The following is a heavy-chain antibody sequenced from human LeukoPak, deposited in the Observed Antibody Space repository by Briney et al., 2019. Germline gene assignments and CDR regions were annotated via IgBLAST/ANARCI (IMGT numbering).Heavy chain of an antibody. V-gene: IGHV5-51*01. Sequence: PGESLQISCQGSGYSFTNYWIGWVRQLPGKGLEWMGIIYPGDSDTRYSPSFQGQVTISADKSISTAYLQWSSLKASDTAMYYCARRSSGYYYFVYWGQGTLVTVSS. CDR3: ARRSSGYYYFVY. D-gene: IGHD3-22*01. CDR1: GYSFTNYW. J-gene: IGHJ4*02. CDR2: IYPGDSDT.